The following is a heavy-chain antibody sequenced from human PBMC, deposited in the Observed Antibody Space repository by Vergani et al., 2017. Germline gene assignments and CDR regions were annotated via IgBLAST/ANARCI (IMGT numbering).Heavy chain of an antibody. V-gene: IGHV3-21*01. Sequence: EVQLVESGGGLVKPGGSLRLSCAASGFTFSSYSMNWVRQAPGKGLEWVSSISSSSSYRYYADSVKGRFTISRDNAKNSLYLQMNSLRAEDTDVYYCARAPTYYYDSSGYLGYWGQGTLVTVSS. CDR1: GFTFSSYS. J-gene: IGHJ4*02. D-gene: IGHD3-22*01. CDR3: ARAPTYYYDSSGYLGY. CDR2: ISSSSSYR.